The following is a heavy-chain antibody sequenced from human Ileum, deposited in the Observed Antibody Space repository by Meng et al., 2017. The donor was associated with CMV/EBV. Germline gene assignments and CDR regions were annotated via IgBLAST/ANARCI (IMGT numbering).Heavy chain of an antibody. CDR3: ARDLSWLGLYYFDY. J-gene: IGHJ4*02. CDR2: IYYSGST. CDR1: GGSISSSSYY. Sequence: SETLSLTCTVSGGSISSSSYYWGWIRQPPGKGLEWIGSIYYSGSTYYNPSLKSRVTISVDTSKNQFSLKLSSVTAADTAVYYCARDLSWLGLYYFDYWGQGTLVTVSS. V-gene: IGHV4-39*07. D-gene: IGHD6-19*01.